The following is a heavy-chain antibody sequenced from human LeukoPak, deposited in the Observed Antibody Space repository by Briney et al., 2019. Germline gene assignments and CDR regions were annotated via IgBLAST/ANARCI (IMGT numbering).Heavy chain of an antibody. J-gene: IGHJ4*02. Sequence: PGGSPRLSCAASGFTFSSYWMSWVRQAPGKGLEWVANIKQDGSEKYYVDSVKGRFTISRDNAKNSLYLQMNSLRAEDTAVYYCATGRGDYFRGEYYFDYWGQGTLVTVSS. V-gene: IGHV3-7*03. CDR3: ATGRGDYFRGEYYFDY. CDR2: IKQDGSEK. CDR1: GFTFSSYW. D-gene: IGHD4-17*01.